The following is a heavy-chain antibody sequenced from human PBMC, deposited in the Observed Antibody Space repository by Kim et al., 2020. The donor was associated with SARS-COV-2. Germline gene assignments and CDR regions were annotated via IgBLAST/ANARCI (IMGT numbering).Heavy chain of an antibody. CDR3: ARGRAVVVPSPILGNGPHYDYYAMDV. V-gene: IGHV4-34*01. CDR2: IKHSGST. J-gene: IGHJ6*02. Sequence: SETLSLTCAVYGGSFSGDHWSWIRQPPGKGLEWVGVIKHSGSTNYNPSLKSRVTMSVDTSKRQFSLKLRSVTAADAAVYYCARGRAVVVPSPILGNGPHYDYYAMDVWGQGTTVTVSS. CDR1: GGSFSGDH. D-gene: IGHD2-2*02.